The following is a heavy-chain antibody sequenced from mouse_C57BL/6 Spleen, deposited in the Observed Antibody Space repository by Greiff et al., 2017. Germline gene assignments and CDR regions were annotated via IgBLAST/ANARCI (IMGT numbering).Heavy chain of an antibody. CDR1: GYTFTSYW. J-gene: IGHJ2*01. V-gene: IGHV1-74*01. Sequence: QVQLKESGAELVKPGASVKVSCTASGYTFTSYWMHWVKQRPGQGLEWIGRIHPSDSDTNYNQKFKGKATLTVDKSSSTAYMQLSSLTSEDSAVYYCAILITTVVEAYWGQGTTRTVSS. CDR2: IHPSDSDT. CDR3: AILITTVVEAY. D-gene: IGHD1-1*01.